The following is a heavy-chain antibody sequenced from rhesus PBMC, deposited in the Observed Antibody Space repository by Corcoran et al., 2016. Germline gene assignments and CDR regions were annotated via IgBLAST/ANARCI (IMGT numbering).Heavy chain of an antibody. J-gene: IGHJ4*01. V-gene: IGHV4-127*01. CDR1: GYSISSGYG. Sequence: QVQLQESGPGLVKPSETLSLTCAVSGYSISSGYGWRWIRQPPGKGREWIGLNGGSSGSTNNNPSLKSRVTISKDTSKNQFSLKLSSVTAADTAVYYCASDDYGSSYRNWGQGVLVTVSS. CDR2: NGGSSGST. CDR3: ASDDYGSSYRN. D-gene: IGHD4-29*01.